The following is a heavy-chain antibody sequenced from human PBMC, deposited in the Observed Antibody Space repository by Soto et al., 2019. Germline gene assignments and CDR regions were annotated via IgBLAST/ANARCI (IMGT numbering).Heavy chain of an antibody. J-gene: IGHJ4*02. CDR1: GFTFSTYA. Sequence: EVQLLESGGGLVQPGGSLTLSCAASGFTFSTYAMTWVRQAPGKGLAWVSTISDSDGSTYYADSVKGRFTISRDNSKNTMYLQMNSLRAEDSAVYYCAKEVEGGWYYFDYWGQGTLVTVSS. V-gene: IGHV3-23*01. D-gene: IGHD2-15*01. CDR2: ISDSDGST. CDR3: AKEVEGGWYYFDY.